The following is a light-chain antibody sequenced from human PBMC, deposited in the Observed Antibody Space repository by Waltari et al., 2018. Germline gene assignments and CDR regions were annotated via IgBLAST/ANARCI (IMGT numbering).Light chain of an antibody. CDR3: ASFAGSNTL. V-gene: IGLV2-8*01. CDR2: EVS. J-gene: IGLJ2*01. Sequence: QSALTQPPSASGSPAQSVTISCTGTSTYIGLYNHVSWYQQHPGKAPKPLIYEVSERPSGVPDRFSGSKSGITASLTVFGLQTEDEADYYCASFAGSNTLFGGGTKLTVL. CDR1: STYIGLYNH.